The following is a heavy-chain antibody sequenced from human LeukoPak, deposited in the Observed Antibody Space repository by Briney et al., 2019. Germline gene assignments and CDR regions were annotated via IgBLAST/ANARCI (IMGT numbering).Heavy chain of an antibody. CDR3: ARRRYSSSPQYFQH. D-gene: IGHD6-6*01. V-gene: IGHV4-31*03. J-gene: IGHJ1*01. Sequence: SETLSLTCTVSGGSISSGGYYWSWIRQHPGKGLEWIGYIYYSGSTYYNPSLKSRVTISVDTSKNQFSLKLSSVTAADTAVYYCARRRYSSSPQYFQHWGQGTLVTVSS. CDR1: GGSISSGGYY. CDR2: IYYSGST.